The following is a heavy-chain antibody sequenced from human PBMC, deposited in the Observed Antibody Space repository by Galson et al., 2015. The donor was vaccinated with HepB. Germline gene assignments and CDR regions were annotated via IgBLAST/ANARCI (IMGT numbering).Heavy chain of an antibody. V-gene: IGHV3-30*04. CDR1: GFTFSTYV. J-gene: IGHJ4*02. CDR3: ASHIY. Sequence: SLRLSCAASGFTFSTYVMHWVRQAPGKGLEWVALISYDGSHKYYADSVKGRFTISRDKPKNTVYLQMNSLRAEDTALYYCASHIYWGQGTLVTVSS. CDR2: ISYDGSHK.